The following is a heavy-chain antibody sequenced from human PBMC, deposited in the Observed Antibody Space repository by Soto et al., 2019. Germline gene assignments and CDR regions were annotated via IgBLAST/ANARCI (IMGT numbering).Heavy chain of an antibody. V-gene: IGHV4-34*01. J-gene: IGHJ5*02. D-gene: IGHD2-2*01. Sequence: QVQLQQWGAGLLKPSETLSLTCAVYGGSFSGYYWSWIRQPPGKGLEWIGEINHSGSTNYNPSLKSRVTISVDTSKNQFSLKLSSVTAAETAVYYCARLRYCSSTSCYGVSAGFDPWGQGTLVTVSS. CDR1: GGSFSGYY. CDR3: ARLRYCSSTSCYGVSAGFDP. CDR2: INHSGST.